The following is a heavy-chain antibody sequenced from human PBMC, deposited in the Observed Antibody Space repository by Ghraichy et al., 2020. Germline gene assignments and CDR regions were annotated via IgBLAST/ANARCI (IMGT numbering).Heavy chain of an antibody. CDR1: GGSFSGYY. D-gene: IGHD1-26*01. CDR2: INHSGST. J-gene: IGHJ4*02. CDR3: AGGGAGSSGSYGY. V-gene: IGHV4-34*01. Sequence: SETLSLTCAVYGGSFSGYYWSWIRQPPGKGLEWIGEINHSGSTNYNPSLKSRVTISVDTSKNQFSLKLSSVTAADTAVYYCAGGGAGSSGSYGYWGQGTLVTVSS.